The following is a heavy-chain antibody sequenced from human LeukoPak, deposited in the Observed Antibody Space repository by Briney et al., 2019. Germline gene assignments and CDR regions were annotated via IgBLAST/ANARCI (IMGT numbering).Heavy chain of an antibody. V-gene: IGHV4-38-2*02. CDR3: ARASRTGLGIGSFDY. CDR2: IYHSGST. CDR1: GGSISSYY. J-gene: IGHJ4*02. D-gene: IGHD7-27*01. Sequence: SETLSLTCTVSGGSISSYYWGWIRQPPGKGLEWIGSIYHSGSTYYNPSLKSRVTISVDTSKNQFSLKLSSVTAADTAVYYCARASRTGLGIGSFDYWGQGTLVTVSS.